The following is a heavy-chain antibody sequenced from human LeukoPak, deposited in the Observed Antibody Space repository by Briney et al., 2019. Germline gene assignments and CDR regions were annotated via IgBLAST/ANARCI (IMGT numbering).Heavy chain of an antibody. J-gene: IGHJ6*02. D-gene: IGHD2-15*01. CDR3: ARTVVAATPYYYYGMDV. CDR1: GGSFSGYY. Sequence: SETLSLTCAVYGGSFSGYYWSWIRQPTGKGLEWIGEINHSGSTNYNPSLKSRVTISVDTSKNQFSLKLSSVTAADTAVYYCARTVVAATPYYYYGMDVWGQGTTVTVSS. CDR2: INHSGST. V-gene: IGHV4-34*01.